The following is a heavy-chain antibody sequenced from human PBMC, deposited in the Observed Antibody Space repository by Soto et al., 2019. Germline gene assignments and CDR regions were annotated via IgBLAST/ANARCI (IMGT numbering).Heavy chain of an antibody. V-gene: IGHV4-39*01. Sequence: QLQLQESGPGLVKPSETLSLTCTVSGGSISSSSYYWGWIRQPPGKELEWIGAIYHSGSTYYHPSLQSRVTISVDTSKNQFPLRLTSLTAADTAVYFCARQTGGFGYYFDYWGQGTLVTVSS. D-gene: IGHD3-16*01. J-gene: IGHJ4*02. CDR2: IYHSGST. CDR1: GGSISSSSYY. CDR3: ARQTGGFGYYFDY.